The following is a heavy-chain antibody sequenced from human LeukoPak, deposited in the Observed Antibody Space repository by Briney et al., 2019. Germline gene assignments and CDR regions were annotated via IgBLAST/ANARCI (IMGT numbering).Heavy chain of an antibody. CDR1: GYSISSGYY. CDR2: IYHSGST. CDR3: ARGVVAAPQTFDY. Sequence: SETLSLTCTVSGYSISSGYYWGWIRQPPGKGLEWIGSIYHSGSTYYNPSLKSRVTISVDTSKNQFSLKLSFVTPADTAVYYCARGVVAAPQTFDYWGQGTLVTVSS. J-gene: IGHJ4*02. V-gene: IGHV4-38-2*02. D-gene: IGHD2-15*01.